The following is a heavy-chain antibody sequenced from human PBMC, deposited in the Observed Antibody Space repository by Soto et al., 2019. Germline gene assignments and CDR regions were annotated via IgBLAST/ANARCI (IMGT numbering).Heavy chain of an antibody. CDR1: GYTFTSYG. Sequence: ASGKVSCKASGYTFTSYGISWVRQAPGQGLEWMGWISAYNGNTNYAQKLQGRVTMTTDTSTSTAYMELRSLRSDDTAVYYCARDSPEYCSSTSCYGFDAFDIWG. J-gene: IGHJ3*02. V-gene: IGHV1-18*01. D-gene: IGHD2-2*01. CDR2: ISAYNGNT. CDR3: ARDSPEYCSSTSCYGFDAFDI.